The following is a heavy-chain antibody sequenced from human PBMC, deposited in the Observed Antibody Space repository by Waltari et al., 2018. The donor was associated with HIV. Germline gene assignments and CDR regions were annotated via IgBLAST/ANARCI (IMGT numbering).Heavy chain of an antibody. D-gene: IGHD3-10*01. CDR1: GLPFTRCW. Sequence: EVQLVESGGNLVQPGGSLSLPCAVSGLPFTRCWMHWVRQGPGKGLAWVSRINSDGSSIRYADSVKGRFTISRDNAKNTLYLQMNSLGDEDTAVYYCAKEAGDRGYFQHWGQGTLVTVSS. V-gene: IGHV3-74*01. CDR2: INSDGSSI. J-gene: IGHJ1*01. CDR3: AKEAGDRGYFQH.